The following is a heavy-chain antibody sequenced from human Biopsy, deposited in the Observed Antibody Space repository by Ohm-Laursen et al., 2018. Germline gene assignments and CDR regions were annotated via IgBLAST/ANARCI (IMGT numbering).Heavy chain of an antibody. CDR3: ARGGSGSGYYGMDV. J-gene: IGHJ6*02. Sequence: ASVKISCKVSGDTFSRSAFFWVRQAPGQGLVYLGRIIPIVGITNHAQTFQGRITLTADKSTFMVYMELSRLRSDDTAIYYCARGGSGSGYYGMDVWGQGATVSVSS. D-gene: IGHD3-10*01. CDR1: GDTFSRSA. CDR2: IIPIVGIT. V-gene: IGHV1-69*04.